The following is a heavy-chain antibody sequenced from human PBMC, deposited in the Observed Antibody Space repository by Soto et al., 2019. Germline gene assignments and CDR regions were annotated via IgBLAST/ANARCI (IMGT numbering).Heavy chain of an antibody. Sequence: ASVKVSCKASGYTFTSYYMHWVRQAPGQGLEWMGIINPSGGSTSYAQKFQGRVTMTRDTSTSTVYMELSSLRSEDTAVYYCARGRITMVRGVAAYNWFDPWGQGTLVTVSS. CDR2: INPSGGST. J-gene: IGHJ5*02. V-gene: IGHV1-46*01. D-gene: IGHD3-10*01. CDR1: GYTFTSYY. CDR3: ARGRITMVRGVAAYNWFDP.